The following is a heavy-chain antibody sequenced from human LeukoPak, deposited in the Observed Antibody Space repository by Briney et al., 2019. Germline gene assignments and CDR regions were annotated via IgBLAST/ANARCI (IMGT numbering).Heavy chain of an antibody. CDR2: IKQDGSEK. Sequence: GGSLRLSCAASGFTFSSYWMSWVRQAPGKGLEWVANIKQDGSEKYYVDSVKGRFTISRDNAKNSLYLQMNSLRAEDTAVYYCARDSPFDSSNWYLSYWGQGTLVTVSS. CDR1: GFTFSSYW. V-gene: IGHV3-7*01. D-gene: IGHD6-13*01. CDR3: ARDSPFDSSNWYLSY. J-gene: IGHJ4*02.